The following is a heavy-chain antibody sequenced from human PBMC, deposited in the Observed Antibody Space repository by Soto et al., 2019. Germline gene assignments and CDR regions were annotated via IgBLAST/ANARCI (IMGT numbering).Heavy chain of an antibody. D-gene: IGHD2-2*01. CDR2: ISGSGANT. Sequence: EVQLLESGGGLVQPGGSLRLSCAASGFTFSSYAMSWVRQAPGKGPEWVSAISGSGANTYYADSVKGRFTISRDNSKNTLYLQINILRAEDTAVYYCSKGGVVVVPDMDVWGKGTTVTVSS. CDR1: GFTFSSYA. V-gene: IGHV3-23*01. J-gene: IGHJ6*03. CDR3: SKGGVVVVPDMDV.